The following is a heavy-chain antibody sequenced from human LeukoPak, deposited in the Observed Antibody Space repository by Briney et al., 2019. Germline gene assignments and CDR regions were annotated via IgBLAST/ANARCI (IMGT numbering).Heavy chain of an antibody. CDR3: AREILGGYNSWYY. V-gene: IGHV4-59*11. CDR1: LDSHSILYW. D-gene: IGHD1-20*01. J-gene: IGHJ4*02. Sequence: PSETLSLTCTVSLDSHSILYWRCVRQPPGKGLEWIGEIHRSGSPNYNPSLQSRVTISIDRSRNQIALELSSVTAADTAVYYCAREILGGYNSWYYWRQGTLVTVSS. CDR2: IHRSGSP.